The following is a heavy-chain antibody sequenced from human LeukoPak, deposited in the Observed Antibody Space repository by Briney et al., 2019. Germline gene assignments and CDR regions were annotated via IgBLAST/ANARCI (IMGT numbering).Heavy chain of an antibody. Sequence: GESLKISCKGSGYSFPSSWIGWVRQMPGKGLEWMGIIYPGDSDSRYSPPFQGQVTISADKSINTAYLQWSSLKASDTAIYYCARGHGDYSYYFDYWGQGTLVTVSS. CDR1: GYSFPSSW. CDR2: IYPGDSDS. CDR3: ARGHGDYSYYFDY. D-gene: IGHD4-17*01. J-gene: IGHJ4*02. V-gene: IGHV5-51*01.